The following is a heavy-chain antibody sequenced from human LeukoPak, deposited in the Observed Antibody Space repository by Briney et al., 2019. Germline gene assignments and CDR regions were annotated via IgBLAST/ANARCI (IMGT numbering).Heavy chain of an antibody. Sequence: PSETLSLTCTVSGGSISSSSYYWGWIRQPPGKGLEWIGSIYYSGSTYYNPSLKSRVTISVGTSKNQFSLKLSSVTAADTAVYYCARHRSGYGGLLDYWGQGTLVTVSS. V-gene: IGHV4-39*01. CDR1: GGSISSSSYY. CDR2: IYYSGST. CDR3: ARHRSGYGGLLDY. D-gene: IGHD3-22*01. J-gene: IGHJ4*02.